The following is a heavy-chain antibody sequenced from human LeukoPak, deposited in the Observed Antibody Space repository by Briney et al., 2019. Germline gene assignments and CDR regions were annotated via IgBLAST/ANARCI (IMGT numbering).Heavy chain of an antibody. CDR3: AREREGYHYGMDV. Sequence: SETLSLTCTVSGGSISRYYWSWIRQPPGKGLEWIGYIYYSGSTNYNPSLMSRVTISVDTSKNQFSLKLSSVTAADTAVYYCAREREGYHYGMDVWGQGTTVTVSS. CDR2: IYYSGST. J-gene: IGHJ6*02. CDR1: GGSISRYY. D-gene: IGHD2-2*01. V-gene: IGHV4-59*01.